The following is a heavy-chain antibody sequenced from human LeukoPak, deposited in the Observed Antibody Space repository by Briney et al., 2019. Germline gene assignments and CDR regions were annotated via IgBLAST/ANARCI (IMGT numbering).Heavy chain of an antibody. CDR3: AKRGVYCSGGTCYSYYFDY. J-gene: IGHJ4*02. D-gene: IGHD2-15*01. CDR2: ISGSGGST. CDR1: GFTFRSYG. V-gene: IGHV3-23*01. Sequence: GGSLRLFCVASGFTFRSYGMSWVRQAPGKGLEWVSAISGSGGSTYYADSVKDRFTISRDNSKNTLYLQMNSLRAEDTAVYYCAKRGVYCSGGTCYSYYFDYWGQGILVTVSS.